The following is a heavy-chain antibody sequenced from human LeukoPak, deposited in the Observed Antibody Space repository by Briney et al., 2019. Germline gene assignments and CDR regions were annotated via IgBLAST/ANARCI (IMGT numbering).Heavy chain of an antibody. CDR2: IKHDASAQ. J-gene: IGHJ4*02. V-gene: IGHV3-7*01. D-gene: IGHD3-3*02. CDR3: ARGHFWNNYYLFDS. CDR1: GFTFSSYW. Sequence: GGSLRLSCAASGFTFSSYWMSWVRQAPGKGLEWVANIKHDASAQYYVDSVKGRFTISRDKAKNSLYLEMNSLRAEDTAVYYCARGHFWNNYYLFDSWGQGTLVTVSS.